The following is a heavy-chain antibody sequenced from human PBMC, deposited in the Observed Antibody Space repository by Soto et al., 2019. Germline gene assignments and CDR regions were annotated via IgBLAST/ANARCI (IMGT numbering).Heavy chain of an antibody. CDR3: ARPSGYSYGSPCYYYGMDV. V-gene: IGHV3-30-3*01. J-gene: IGHJ6*02. Sequence: GGSLRLSCVASGFTFSSYAMHWVRQAPGKGLEWVAVISYDGSNKYYADSVKGRFTISRDNSKNTLYLQMNSLRAEDTAVYYCARPSGYSYGSPCYYYGMDVWGQGTTVTVSS. D-gene: IGHD5-18*01. CDR1: GFTFSSYA. CDR2: ISYDGSNK.